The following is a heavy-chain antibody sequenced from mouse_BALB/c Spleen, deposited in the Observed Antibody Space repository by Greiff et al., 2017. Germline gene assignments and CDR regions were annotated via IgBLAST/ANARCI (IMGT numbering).Heavy chain of an antibody. D-gene: IGHD2-4*01. CDR1: GDSITSGY. Sequence: DVKLQESGPSLVKPSQTLSLTCSVTGDSITSGYWNWIRKFPGNKLEYMGYISYSGSTYYNPSLKSRISITRDTSKNQYYLQLNSVTTEDTATYYCANYYDYDEAWFAYWGQGTLVTVSA. J-gene: IGHJ3*01. CDR3: ANYYDYDEAWFAY. V-gene: IGHV3-8*02. CDR2: ISYSGST.